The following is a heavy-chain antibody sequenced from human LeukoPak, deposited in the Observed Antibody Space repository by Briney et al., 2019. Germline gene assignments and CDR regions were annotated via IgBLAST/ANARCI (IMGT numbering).Heavy chain of an antibody. CDR3: ARGLDYDYVWGSYRSRTHFDY. J-gene: IGHJ4*02. Sequence: PSETLSLTCAVXGGSFSGYYWSWIRQPPGKGLEWIGEINHSGSTNYNPSLKSRVTISVDTSKNQFSLKLSSVTAADTAVYYCARGLDYDYVWGSYRSRTHFDYWGRGTLVTVSS. CDR2: INHSGST. D-gene: IGHD3-16*02. CDR1: GGSFSGYY. V-gene: IGHV4-34*01.